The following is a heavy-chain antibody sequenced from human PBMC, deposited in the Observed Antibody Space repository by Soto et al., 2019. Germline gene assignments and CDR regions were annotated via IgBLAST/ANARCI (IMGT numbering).Heavy chain of an antibody. CDR1: GYTFTSYG. J-gene: IGHJ3*02. Sequence: ASVKVSCKASGYTFTSYGISWVRQAPGQGLEWMGWISAYNGNTNYAQKLQGRVTMTTDTSTSTAYMELRSLRSDDTAVYYCARDPFYVWGSYRQQGAFDIWGRGTMVTVSS. D-gene: IGHD3-16*02. V-gene: IGHV1-18*04. CDR2: ISAYNGNT. CDR3: ARDPFYVWGSYRQQGAFDI.